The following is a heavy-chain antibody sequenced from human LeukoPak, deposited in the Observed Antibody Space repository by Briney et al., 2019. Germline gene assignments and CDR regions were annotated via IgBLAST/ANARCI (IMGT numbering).Heavy chain of an antibody. CDR2: IKNNGKIT. V-gene: IGHV3-74*01. CDR1: EFTFNNYW. J-gene: IGHJ1*01. Sequence: GGSLRLSCAASEFTFNNYWMHWVRQAPGKGLVWVSRIKNNGKITTYADSVKGRFTTSRDNAKNTFYLQMNSLRVEDTAVYYCLLIILGGSSQHWGQGTLVTVSS. CDR3: LLIILGGSSQH. D-gene: IGHD3-3*01.